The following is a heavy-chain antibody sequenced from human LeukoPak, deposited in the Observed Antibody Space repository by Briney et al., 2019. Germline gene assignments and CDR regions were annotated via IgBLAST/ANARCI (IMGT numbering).Heavy chain of an antibody. CDR3: AKDRRRGDFPYYYYYMDV. Sequence: GGSLRLSCAVSGFTFSSYGMHWVRQAPGKGLEWLTVISYDGSNEYYADSVKGRFTISRDTSKNKVYLQMNSLRAEDTAVYYCAKDRRRGDFPYYYYYMDVWGKGTTVTVSS. D-gene: IGHD3-10*01. J-gene: IGHJ6*03. V-gene: IGHV3-30*18. CDR1: GFTFSSYG. CDR2: ISYDGSNE.